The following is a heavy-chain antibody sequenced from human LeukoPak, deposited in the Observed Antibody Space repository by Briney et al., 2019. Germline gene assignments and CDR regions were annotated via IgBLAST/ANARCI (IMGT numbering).Heavy chain of an antibody. CDR3: ARDPWSYGGTHIRNAFDI. Sequence: PSETLSLTCTVSGGSISSYYWSWIRQPPGKGLEWIGNIYYSGSTNYNPSLKSRVTISVDTSKNQFSLKLSSVTAADTAVYYCARDPWSYGGTHIRNAFDIWGQGTMVTVSS. CDR2: IYYSGST. J-gene: IGHJ3*02. CDR1: GGSISSYY. V-gene: IGHV4-59*01. D-gene: IGHD4-23*01.